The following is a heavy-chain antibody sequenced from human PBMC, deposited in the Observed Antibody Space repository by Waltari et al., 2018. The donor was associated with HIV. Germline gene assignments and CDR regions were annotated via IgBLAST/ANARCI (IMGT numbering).Heavy chain of an antibody. CDR3: ARYSSGQYYFDY. Sequence: QVQLQESGPGLVKPSQTLSVTCTVSGGSISSGSYYWSWIRQPAGKGLEWIGRIYSSASTRYNPSLKSRVTISLDTSKNQFSLKLSSVTAADTAVYYCARYSSGQYYFDYWGQGTLVTVSS. V-gene: IGHV4-61*02. CDR1: GGSISSGSYY. J-gene: IGHJ4*02. D-gene: IGHD5-18*01. CDR2: IYSSAST.